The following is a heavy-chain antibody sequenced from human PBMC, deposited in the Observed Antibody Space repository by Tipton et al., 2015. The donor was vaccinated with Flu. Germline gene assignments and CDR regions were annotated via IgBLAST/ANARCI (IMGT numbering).Heavy chain of an antibody. CDR3: ARSIVVVPAARTYEYYGMDV. CDR1: GYTFTGYY. CDR2: INPNSGGT. V-gene: IGHV1-2*04. J-gene: IGHJ6*02. Sequence: QVQLVQSGAEVKKPGASVKVSCKASGYTFTGYYMHWVRQAPGQGLEWMGWINPNSGGTNYAQKFQGWVTMTRDTSISTAYMELSRLRSDDTAVYCCARSIVVVPAARTYEYYGMDVWGQGTTVTVSS. D-gene: IGHD2-2*01.